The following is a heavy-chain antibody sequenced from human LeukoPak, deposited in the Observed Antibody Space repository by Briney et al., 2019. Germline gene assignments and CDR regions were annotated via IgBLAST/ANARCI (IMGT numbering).Heavy chain of an antibody. D-gene: IGHD1-26*01. V-gene: IGHV3-7*01. Sequence: GGSLRLSCAASGFTFSSYAMSWVRQAPAKGLEWVAHMNGDGSQIYYMDFVKGRFTISRDNAKNSLYLQMNGLRAEDTAVYYCVAWGNSGNSWGQGTMVIVSS. CDR1: GFTFSSYA. CDR2: MNGDGSQI. CDR3: VAWGNSGNS. J-gene: IGHJ3*01.